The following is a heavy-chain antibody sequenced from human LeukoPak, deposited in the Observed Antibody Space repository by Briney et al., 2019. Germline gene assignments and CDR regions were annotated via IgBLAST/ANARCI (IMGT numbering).Heavy chain of an antibody. J-gene: IGHJ4*02. Sequence: GGSLRLSCAAFGFTFSSYAMHWVRQAPGKGLEWVAVISYGGSNKYYADSVKGRFTISRDNSKNTLYLQMNSLRAEDTAVYYCARDLAPSSGYPKSVFDYWGQGTLVTVSS. CDR2: ISYGGSNK. D-gene: IGHD3-22*01. CDR3: ARDLAPSSGYPKSVFDY. CDR1: GFTFSSYA. V-gene: IGHV3-30-3*01.